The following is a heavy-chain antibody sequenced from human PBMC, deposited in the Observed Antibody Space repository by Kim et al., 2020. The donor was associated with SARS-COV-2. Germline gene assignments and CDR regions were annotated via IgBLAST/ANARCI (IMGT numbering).Heavy chain of an antibody. CDR1: GFTFSSYA. V-gene: IGHV3-30*09. D-gene: IGHD1-26*01. CDR2: ISYDGSNK. Sequence: GGSLLSCAASGFTFSSYAMHWVRQAPGKGLEWVAVISYDGSNKYYADSLKGRFAISRDNSKNTLYLQMNSLRAEDTAVYFCARPYSGSYYSWFDPWGQGTLVTVSS. J-gene: IGHJ5*02. CDR3: ARPYSGSYYSWFDP.